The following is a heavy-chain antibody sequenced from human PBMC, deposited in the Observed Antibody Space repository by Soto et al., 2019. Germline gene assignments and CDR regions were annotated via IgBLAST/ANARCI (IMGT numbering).Heavy chain of an antibody. J-gene: IGHJ5*02. V-gene: IGHV1-69*01. Sequence: QVQLVQSGAEVKKPGSSVKVSCKASGGTFSSYAISWVRQAPGQGLEWMGGIIPIFGTANYAQKFQGRVTITAEESTSTAYMELSSLRSEDTAVYYCARDRKLGYCSSTSCYGADNWFDPWGQGTLVTVSS. D-gene: IGHD2-2*01. CDR3: ARDRKLGYCSSTSCYGADNWFDP. CDR2: IIPIFGTA. CDR1: GGTFSSYA.